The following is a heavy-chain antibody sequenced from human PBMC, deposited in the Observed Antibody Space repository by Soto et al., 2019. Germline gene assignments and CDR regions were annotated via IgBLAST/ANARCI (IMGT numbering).Heavy chain of an antibody. V-gene: IGHV1-69*01. D-gene: IGHD3-3*01. CDR2: IIPIFGTA. CDR1: GGTFSSYA. J-gene: IGHJ6*02. Sequence: QVQLVQSGAEVKKPGSSVKVSCKASGGTFSSYAISWVRQAPGQGLEWMGGIIPIFGTANYAQKFQGRVTITAAESTSTAYMELSSLRSEDTAVYYCAITYYDFWSGYYTPHYYYGMDVWGQGTTVTVSS. CDR3: AITYYDFWSGYYTPHYYYGMDV.